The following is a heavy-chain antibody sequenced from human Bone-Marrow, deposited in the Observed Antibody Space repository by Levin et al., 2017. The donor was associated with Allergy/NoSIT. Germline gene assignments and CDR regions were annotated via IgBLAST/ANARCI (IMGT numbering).Heavy chain of an antibody. CDR3: AREGYDILTGYSYFDY. D-gene: IGHD3-9*01. J-gene: IGHJ4*02. Sequence: GGSLRLSCAASGFTFSSYEMNWVRQAPGKGLEWVSYISSSGSTIYYADSVKGRFTISRDNAKNSLYLQMNSLRAEDTAVYYCAREGYDILTGYSYFDYWGQGTLVTVSS. V-gene: IGHV3-48*03. CDR1: GFTFSSYE. CDR2: ISSSGSTI.